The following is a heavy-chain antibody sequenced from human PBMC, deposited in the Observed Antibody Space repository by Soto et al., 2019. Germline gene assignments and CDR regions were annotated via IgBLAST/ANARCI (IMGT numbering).Heavy chain of an antibody. Sequence: GGSLRLSCTASGFTFGDYAMSWFRQAPGKGLEWVGFIRSKAYGGTTEYAASVKGRFTISRDDSKSIAYLQMNSLKTEDTAVYYCTRDRKPYWLPSTYGMDVWGQGTTVTVSS. CDR2: IRSKAYGGTT. V-gene: IGHV3-49*03. CDR1: GFTFGDYA. CDR3: TRDRKPYWLPSTYGMDV. J-gene: IGHJ6*02. D-gene: IGHD3-9*01.